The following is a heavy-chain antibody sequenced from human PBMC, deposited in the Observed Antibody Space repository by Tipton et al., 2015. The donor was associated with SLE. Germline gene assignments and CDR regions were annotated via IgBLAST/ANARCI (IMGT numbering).Heavy chain of an antibody. Sequence: GSLRLSCAASGFTFTSAWMAWFRQAPGKGLEWVSSISRRSSYIHYADSVKGRFTISRDNSKNTLYLQMNSLRAEDTAVYYCARRNSESGAFDMWGQGTLVTVSS. J-gene: IGHJ3*02. D-gene: IGHD3-10*01. CDR3: ARRNSESGAFDM. CDR2: ISRRSSYI. CDR1: GFTFTSAW. V-gene: IGHV3-21*04.